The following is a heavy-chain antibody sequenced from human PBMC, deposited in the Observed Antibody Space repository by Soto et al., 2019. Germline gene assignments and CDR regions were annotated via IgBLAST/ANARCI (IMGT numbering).Heavy chain of an antibody. J-gene: IGHJ4*02. CDR2: IHYRGYT. V-gene: IGHV4-30-4*01. Sequence: SETLSLTCTVSGGSISSNDYYWSWIRQPPGKGLEWIGYIHYRGYTYYNPSLKSRVSILVDTSKKQFSLTLSSVTAADTAVYYCARRSMLRVNFFVYWGRGTLVTVSS. CDR1: GGSISSNDYY. CDR3: ARRSMLRVNFFVY. D-gene: IGHD2-8*01.